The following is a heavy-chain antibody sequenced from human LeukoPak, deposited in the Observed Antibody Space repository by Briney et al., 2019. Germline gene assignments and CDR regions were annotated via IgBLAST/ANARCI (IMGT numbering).Heavy chain of an antibody. J-gene: IGHJ2*01. Sequence: SETLSLTCAVYGGSFSGYYWSWIRQPPGKGLEWIGEINHSGSTNYNPSLKSRVTISVDTSKNQFSLKLSSVTAADTAVYYCARRARGWLAYWYFDLWGRGTPVTVSS. D-gene: IGHD6-19*01. CDR3: ARRARGWLAYWYFDL. CDR2: INHSGST. V-gene: IGHV4-34*01. CDR1: GGSFSGYY.